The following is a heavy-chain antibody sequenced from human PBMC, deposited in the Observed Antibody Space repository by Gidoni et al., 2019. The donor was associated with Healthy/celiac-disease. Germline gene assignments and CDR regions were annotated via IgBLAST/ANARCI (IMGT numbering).Heavy chain of an antibody. V-gene: IGHV4-34*01. D-gene: IGHD5-18*01. Sequence: EINHSGSTNYNPSLKSRVTISVDTSKNQFSLMLSSVTAADTAVYYCARVPIQLLFPFDDWGQGTLVTVSS. CDR2: INHSGST. CDR3: ARVPIQLLFPFDD. J-gene: IGHJ4*02.